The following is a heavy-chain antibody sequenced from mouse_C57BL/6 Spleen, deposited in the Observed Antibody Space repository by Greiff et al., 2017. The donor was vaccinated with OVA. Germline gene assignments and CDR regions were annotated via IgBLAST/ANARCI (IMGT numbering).Heavy chain of an antibody. Sequence: QVQLQQPGAELVRPGSSVKLSCKASGYTFTSYWMHWVKQRPIQGLEWIGNIDPSDSETHYNQKFKDKATLTVDKSSSTAYMQLSSLTSEDSAVDYCARDGGLRREFAYWGQGTLVTVSA. CDR1: GYTFTSYW. CDR3: ARDGGLRREFAY. J-gene: IGHJ3*01. CDR2: IDPSDSET. D-gene: IGHD2-2*01. V-gene: IGHV1-52*01.